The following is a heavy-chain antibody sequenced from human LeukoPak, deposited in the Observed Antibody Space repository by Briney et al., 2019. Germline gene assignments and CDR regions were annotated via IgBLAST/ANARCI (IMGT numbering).Heavy chain of an antibody. J-gene: IGHJ5*02. CDR1: GFTFSSYA. V-gene: IGHV3-30*04. D-gene: IGHD3-10*01. CDR2: ISYDGSNK. CDR3: ARDLGELSS. Sequence: GGSLRLSCAASGFTFSSYAMHWVRQAPGKGLEWVAVISYDGSNKYYADSVKGRFTIFRDNSKNTLYLQMNSLRAEDTAVYYCARDLGELSSWGQGTLVTVSS.